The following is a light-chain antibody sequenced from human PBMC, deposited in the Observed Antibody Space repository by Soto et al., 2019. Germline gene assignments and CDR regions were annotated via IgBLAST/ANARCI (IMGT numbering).Light chain of an antibody. V-gene: IGKV1-5*03. CDR3: QQYHTYSPWT. CDR2: KAS. Sequence: DIQMTQSPSTLSASVGDRVTITCRASQSIGSWLAWYQQKPGKAPKLLIYKASSLESGVPSRFSGSGSGTEFTLTISSLQPDDFATYYCQQYHTYSPWTFGQGTKVEIK. J-gene: IGKJ1*01. CDR1: QSIGSW.